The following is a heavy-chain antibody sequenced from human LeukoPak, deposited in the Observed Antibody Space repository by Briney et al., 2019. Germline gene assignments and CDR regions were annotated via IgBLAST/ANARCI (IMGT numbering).Heavy chain of an antibody. J-gene: IGHJ4*02. CDR1: GFTFSDSY. V-gene: IGHV3-11*06. Sequence: NPGGSLRLSCAASGFTFSDSYMSWVRQAPGKGLEWVSYISSSTSNTNYADAVKGRFTISRDNAKNSLYLQMNSLRAEDTANYFRAREWAPPGIGRYYFDLWGQGTLVTVSS. CDR3: AREWAPPGIGRYYFDL. CDR2: ISSSTSNT. D-gene: IGHD6-13*01.